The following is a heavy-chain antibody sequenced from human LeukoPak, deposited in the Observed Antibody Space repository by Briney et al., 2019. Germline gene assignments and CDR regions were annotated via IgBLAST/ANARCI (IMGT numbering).Heavy chain of an antibody. CDR1: GFTFDDYA. CDR2: INENGDIA. CDR3: AKARWEPNFDY. Sequence: GGSLRLSCAASGFTFDDYAMHWVRQGPGKSLEWVSLINENGDIAYYGDSVRGRFTVSRDNAQNSLYLQMNSLTTEDTALYYCAKARWEPNFDYWGQGTLVTVSS. J-gene: IGHJ4*02. D-gene: IGHD1-26*01. V-gene: IGHV3-43*02.